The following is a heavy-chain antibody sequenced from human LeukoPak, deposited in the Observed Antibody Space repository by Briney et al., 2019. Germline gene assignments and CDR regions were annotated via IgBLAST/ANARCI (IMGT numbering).Heavy chain of an antibody. J-gene: IGHJ5*02. CDR3: ARLNKPGWFDP. Sequence: SETLSLTCTVPDGSISSSNYYWAWIRQPPGRGLEWIANIFYTGNTYYNPSLKSRVTISIDTSKNQFSLRLNSVTATDTAVYYCARLNKPGWFDPWGQGTLVTVSS. D-gene: IGHD1-14*01. CDR1: DGSISSSNYY. CDR2: IFYTGNT. V-gene: IGHV4-39*01.